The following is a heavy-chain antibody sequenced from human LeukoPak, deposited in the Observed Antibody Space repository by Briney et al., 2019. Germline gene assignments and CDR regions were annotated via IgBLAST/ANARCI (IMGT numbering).Heavy chain of an antibody. CDR2: IYHSGST. CDR3: ARRAAAVSNFDY. D-gene: IGHD6-13*01. V-gene: IGHV4-4*02. J-gene: IGHJ4*02. CDR1: GGSISSSNW. Sequence: SGTPSLTCAVSGGSISSSNWWSWVRQPPGKGLEWIGEIYHSGSTYYNPSLKSRVTISVDTSKNQFSLKVTSVTAADTAVYSCARRAAAVSNFDYWGQGTLVTVSS.